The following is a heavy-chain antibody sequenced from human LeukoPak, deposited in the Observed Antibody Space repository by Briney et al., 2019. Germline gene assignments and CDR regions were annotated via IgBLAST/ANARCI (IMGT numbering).Heavy chain of an antibody. D-gene: IGHD6-13*01. CDR2: IYYSGST. J-gene: IGHJ6*03. CDR3: AREVGVAAAGTFTDYYYYMDV. Sequence: PSETLSLTCTVSGGSISSYYWSWIRKPPGKGQEWIGYIYYSGSTNYNPSLKSRVTISVDTSKNQFSLKLSSVTAADTAVYYCAREVGVAAAGTFTDYYYYMDVWGKGTTVTISS. V-gene: IGHV4-59*01. CDR1: GGSISSYY.